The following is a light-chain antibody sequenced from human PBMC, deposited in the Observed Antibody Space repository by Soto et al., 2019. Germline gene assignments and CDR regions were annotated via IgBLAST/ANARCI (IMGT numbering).Light chain of an antibody. CDR2: AAS. CDR3: QQSYITPAG. J-gene: IGKJ4*01. Sequence: DVQMTQSPSTLSASVGDRVTITCRASQNIKSWLAWYQQKPGKAPNLLIYAASSLQSGVPSRFSGSGSGTDFTLTISSLQPEDFATYFCQQSYITPAGFGGGTKVEIK. CDR1: QNIKSW. V-gene: IGKV1-39*01.